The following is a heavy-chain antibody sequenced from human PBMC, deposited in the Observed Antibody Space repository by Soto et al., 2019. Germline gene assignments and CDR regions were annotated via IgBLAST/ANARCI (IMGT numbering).Heavy chain of an antibody. Sequence: SETLSLTCAVSGGSISSSNWWSWVRQPPGKGLEWIGEIYHSGSTNYNPSLKSRVTISVDKSKNQFSLKLSSVTAADTAVYYCARVIATAVHWFDSWGHGTPVTVSS. V-gene: IGHV4-4*02. CDR1: GGSISSSNW. CDR2: IYHSGST. D-gene: IGHD6-13*01. CDR3: ARVIATAVHWFDS. J-gene: IGHJ5*01.